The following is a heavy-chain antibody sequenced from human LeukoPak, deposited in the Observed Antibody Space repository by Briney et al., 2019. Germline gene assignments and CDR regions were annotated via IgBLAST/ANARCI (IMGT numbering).Heavy chain of an antibody. J-gene: IGHJ4*02. CDR3: ARGLSKLGWLRYPLDY. V-gene: IGHV4-34*01. CDR1: GGSFSGYY. Sequence: PSETLSLTCAVYGGSFSGYYWSWIRQPPGKGLEWIGEINHSGSTNYNPSLKCRVTISVDTSKNQFSLKLSSVTAADTAVYYCARGLSKLGWLRYPLDYWGQGTLVTVSS. CDR2: INHSGST. D-gene: IGHD5-12*01.